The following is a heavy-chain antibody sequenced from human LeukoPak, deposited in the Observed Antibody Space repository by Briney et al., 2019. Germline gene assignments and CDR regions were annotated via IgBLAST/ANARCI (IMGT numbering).Heavy chain of an antibody. CDR3: ARKRGYSSSWYYFDY. CDR1: GFTFSSYW. Sequence: GGSLRLSCAASGFTFSSYWTSWVRQAPGKGLEWVANIKQDGSEKYYVDSVKGRFTISRDNAKNSLYLQMNSLRAEDTAVYYCARKRGYSSSWYYFDYWGQGTLVTVSS. D-gene: IGHD6-13*01. V-gene: IGHV3-7*01. J-gene: IGHJ4*02. CDR2: IKQDGSEK.